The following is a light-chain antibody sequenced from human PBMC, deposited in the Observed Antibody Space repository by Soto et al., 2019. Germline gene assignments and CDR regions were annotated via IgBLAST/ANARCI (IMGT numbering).Light chain of an antibody. CDR1: QSISSY. J-gene: IGKJ3*01. CDR3: QQSYSTLLFT. V-gene: IGKV1-39*01. CDR2: AAS. Sequence: DIQMTQSPSSLSASVGDRVTITCRASQSISSYVNWYQQKPGKAPKLLIYAASSLQSGVPSRFSGSGSGTDFTLTISSLQPEYFATYYCQQSYSTLLFTFGPGTKVDIK.